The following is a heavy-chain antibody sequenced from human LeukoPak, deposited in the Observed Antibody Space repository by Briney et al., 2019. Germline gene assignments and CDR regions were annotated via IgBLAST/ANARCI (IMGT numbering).Heavy chain of an antibody. CDR3: AKAYYDSSGYSYYFDY. J-gene: IGHJ4*02. CDR2: ISGSSNYM. Sequence: GGSLRLSCAASGFPFSAYSMNWVRQAPGKGLEWVSSISGSSNYMYYADSVEGRFTISRDNAKNSLYLQMNSLRAEDTAVYYCAKAYYDSSGYSYYFDYWGQGTLVTVSS. V-gene: IGHV3-21*01. D-gene: IGHD3-22*01. CDR1: GFPFSAYS.